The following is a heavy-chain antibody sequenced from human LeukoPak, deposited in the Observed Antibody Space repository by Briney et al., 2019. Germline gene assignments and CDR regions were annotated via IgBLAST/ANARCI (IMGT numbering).Heavy chain of an antibody. CDR3: ARDGYSTSSGAFDI. V-gene: IGHV4-31*03. CDR1: GGSISSGGYY. D-gene: IGHD6-6*01. Sequence: PSETLSLTCTVSGGSISSGGYYWSWIRQHPEKGLEWIGYIYYSGSTYYNPSLKSRVTISVDTSKNQFSLKLTSVTAADTAVYYWARDGYSTSSGAFDIWGQGTMVTVSS. J-gene: IGHJ3*02. CDR2: IYYSGST.